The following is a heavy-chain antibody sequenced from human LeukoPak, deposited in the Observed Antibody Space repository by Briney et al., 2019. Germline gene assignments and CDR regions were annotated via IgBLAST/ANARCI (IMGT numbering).Heavy chain of an antibody. J-gene: IGHJ4*02. CDR3: ARDTTYYYDSSGYYDY. D-gene: IGHD3-22*01. V-gene: IGHV3-48*02. CDR2: ITRSGGTI. CDR1: GFTFSSFE. Sequence: PGGSLRLSCAASGFTFSSFEMNWVRQAPGKGLEWISYITRSGGTIYYADSVKGRFTISRDNAKNSLYLQMNSLRDEDTAVYYCARDTTYYYDSSGYYDYWGQGTLVTVSS.